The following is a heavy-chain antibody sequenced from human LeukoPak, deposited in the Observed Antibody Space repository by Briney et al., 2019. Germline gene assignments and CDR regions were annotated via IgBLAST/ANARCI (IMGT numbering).Heavy chain of an antibody. J-gene: IGHJ6*03. CDR1: GFTFSSYG. CDR3: ARHPPLYYYYYMDV. Sequence: GSLRLSCAASGFTFSSYGMSWVRQPPGKGLEWIGEINHSGSTNHNPSLKSRVTISVDTSKNQFSLKLSSVTAADTAVYYCARHPPLYYYYYMDVWGKGTTVTISS. CDR2: INHSGST. V-gene: IGHV4-34*01.